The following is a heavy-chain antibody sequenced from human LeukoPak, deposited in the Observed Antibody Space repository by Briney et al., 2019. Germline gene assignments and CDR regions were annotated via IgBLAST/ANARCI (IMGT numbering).Heavy chain of an antibody. CDR1: GFTFSSYS. J-gene: IGHJ4*02. CDR3: VRLRRNSDTSGFYYYYDF. D-gene: IGHD3-22*01. Sequence: PGGSLRLSCATSGFTFSSYSINWVRQASGKGLEWVSSISVRSNYIYYADSVRGRFRISRDDARDSLYLQMNSLRAEDTAVYYCVRLRRNSDTSGFYYYYDFWGQGTLVTVSS. CDR2: ISVRSNYI. V-gene: IGHV3-21*01.